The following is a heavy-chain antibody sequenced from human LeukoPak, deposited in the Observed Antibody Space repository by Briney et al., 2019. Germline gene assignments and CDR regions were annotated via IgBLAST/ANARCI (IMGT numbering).Heavy chain of an antibody. CDR2: VYLSGST. V-gene: IGHV4-38-2*02. CDR1: GYSINSGYY. J-gene: IGHJ4*02. CDR3: ASPSKYCSGGSCYSPSLGY. Sequence: SETLSLTCTVSGYSINSGYYWGWIRQPPGKGLEWIGSVYLSGSTYYSPSLKSRVTISVDTSKNQFSLKLSSVTAADTAVYYCASPSKYCSGGSCYSPSLGYWGQGTLVTVSP. D-gene: IGHD2-15*01.